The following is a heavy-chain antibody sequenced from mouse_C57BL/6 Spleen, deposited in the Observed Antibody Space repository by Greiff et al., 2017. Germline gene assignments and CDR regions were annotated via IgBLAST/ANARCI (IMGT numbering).Heavy chain of an antibody. J-gene: IGHJ2*01. V-gene: IGHV1-39*01. Sequence: VQLKQSGPELVKPGASVKISCKASGYSFTDYNMNWVKQSNGKSLEWIGVINPNYGTTSYNQKFKGKATLTVDQSSSTAYMQLNSLTSEDSAVYYCARSAYYSNRGYFDYWGQGTTLTVSS. CDR1: GYSFTDYN. CDR3: ARSAYYSNRGYFDY. D-gene: IGHD2-5*01. CDR2: INPNYGTT.